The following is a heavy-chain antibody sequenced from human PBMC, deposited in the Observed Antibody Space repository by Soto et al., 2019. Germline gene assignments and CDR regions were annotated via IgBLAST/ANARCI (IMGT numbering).Heavy chain of an antibody. CDR2: LYDVDGS. D-gene: IGHD1-1*01. CDR1: GLTISGKKY. Sequence: DVQLVASGGGLIQPGESLGLSCAAFGLTISGKKYVAWVRQAPGKGLEWVSALYDVDGSFYADSVTGRFTTSSDSSKTTVYLQMNDLRPDDTAVYYCATWHEREHAFDVWGQGTTVTISS. V-gene: IGHV3-53*01. CDR3: ATWHEREHAFDV. J-gene: IGHJ3*01.